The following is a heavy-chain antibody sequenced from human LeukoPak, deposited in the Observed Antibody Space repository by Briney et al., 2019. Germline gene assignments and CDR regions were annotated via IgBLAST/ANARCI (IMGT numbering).Heavy chain of an antibody. CDR1: GYTFTGYY. V-gene: IGHV1-2*02. J-gene: IGHJ5*02. CDR2: INPQSGGT. D-gene: IGHD4-17*01. CDR3: ARDPTSYGNNWFDP. Sequence: ASVKVSCKPSGYTFTGYYIQWVRQAPGQGLEWMGWINPQSGGTNYAQKFQGRVTMTRDTSISTAYMDLSRLRSDDTAVYYCARDPTSYGNNWFDPWGQGTLVTVSS.